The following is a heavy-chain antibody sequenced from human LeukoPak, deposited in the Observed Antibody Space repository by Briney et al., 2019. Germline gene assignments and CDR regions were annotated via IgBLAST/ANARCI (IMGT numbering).Heavy chain of an antibody. V-gene: IGHV3-7*01. Sequence: GGSLRLSCAASGFSFGTYWMSWVRQAPGKGLEWVANIKQDGSEKYYVDSVKGRFIISRDNAKNSLYLQMNSLRAEDTAVYYCARDRVLVAAAGNDYWGQGTLVTVSS. J-gene: IGHJ4*02. CDR2: IKQDGSEK. CDR1: GFSFGTYW. CDR3: ARDRVLVAAAGNDY. D-gene: IGHD6-13*01.